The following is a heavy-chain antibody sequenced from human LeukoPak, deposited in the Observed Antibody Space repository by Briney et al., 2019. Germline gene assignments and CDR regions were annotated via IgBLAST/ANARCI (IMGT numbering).Heavy chain of an antibody. CDR2: MIPIFGTA. D-gene: IGHD6-19*01. V-gene: IGHV1-69*05. J-gene: IGHJ4*02. CDR3: ASNSEIAVAGTWGFDY. CDR1: GGTFSSYA. Sequence: ASVKVSCKASGGTFSSYAISWVRQAPGQGLEWMGGMIPIFGTANYAQKFQGRVTITTDESTSTAYMELSSLRSEDTAVYYCASNSEIAVAGTWGFDYWGQGTLVTVSS.